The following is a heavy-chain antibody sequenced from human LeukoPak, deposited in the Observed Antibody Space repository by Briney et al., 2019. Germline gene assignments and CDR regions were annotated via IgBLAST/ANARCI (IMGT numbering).Heavy chain of an antibody. CDR2: ISYDGSNK. V-gene: IGHV3-30*03. CDR1: GFTFSSYG. CDR3: ARRALRYCSSTSCPAQYYGVDV. Sequence: PGGSLRLSCAASGFTFSSYGMHWVRQAPGKGLEWVAVISYDGSNKYYADSVKGRLTISRDNSKNTLYLQTNSLRAEDTAVYYCARRALRYCSSTSCPAQYYGVDVWGKGTTVTVSS. D-gene: IGHD2-2*01. J-gene: IGHJ6*04.